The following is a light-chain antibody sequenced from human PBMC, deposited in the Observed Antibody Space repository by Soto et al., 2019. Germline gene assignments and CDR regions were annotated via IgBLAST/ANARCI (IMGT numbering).Light chain of an antibody. J-gene: IGKJ1*01. Sequence: EIVLTQSPATLSLSPGERATLSCRASQSVSSSLTWYQQKPGRAPSLLIYDTSNRATGIPARFSGSGSGTDFTLTISSLEPEDFAVYYCQQRSHWPGTFGQGTKVEIK. CDR3: QQRSHWPGT. CDR1: QSVSSS. CDR2: DTS. V-gene: IGKV3-11*01.